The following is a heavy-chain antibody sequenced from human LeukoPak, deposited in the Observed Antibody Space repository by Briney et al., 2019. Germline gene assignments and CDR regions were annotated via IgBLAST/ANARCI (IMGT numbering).Heavy chain of an antibody. J-gene: IGHJ4*02. V-gene: IGHV3-66*02. CDR1: GFTVSSNY. Sequence: GGSLRLSCAASGFTVSSNYMSWVRQAPGKGLEWVSVIYSGGSTYYADPVKGRFTISRDNSKNTLYLQMNSLRAEDTAVYYCAREKNDFWSGYFRGVGVFDYWGQGTLVTVSS. CDR3: AREKNDFWSGYFRGVGVFDY. CDR2: IYSGGST. D-gene: IGHD3-3*01.